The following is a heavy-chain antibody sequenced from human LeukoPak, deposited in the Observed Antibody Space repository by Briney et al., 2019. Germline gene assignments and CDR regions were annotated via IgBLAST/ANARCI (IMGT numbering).Heavy chain of an antibody. Sequence: ASVKVSCKASGYTFTSYGISWVRQAPGQRLEWMGWISAYNGNTNYAQKLQGRVTMTTDTSTSTAYMELRSLRSDDTAVYYCARAPVHYDFWKGVDYWGQGTLVTVSS. V-gene: IGHV1-18*01. J-gene: IGHJ4*02. CDR1: GYTFTSYG. CDR3: ARAPVHYDFWKGVDY. D-gene: IGHD3-3*01. CDR2: ISAYNGNT.